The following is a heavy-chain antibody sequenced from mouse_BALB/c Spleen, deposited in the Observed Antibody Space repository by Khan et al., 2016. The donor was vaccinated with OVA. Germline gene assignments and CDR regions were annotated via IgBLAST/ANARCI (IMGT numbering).Heavy chain of an antibody. CDR3: DDHLTGSFDY. J-gene: IGHJ3*01. Sequence: EVELVESGGDLVKPGGSLNLSCAASGFTFNSYSMSWVRQTPDKRLEWVASISSGGDYTYYPDSVKGRFTISRDNAKNTLYKQMSDLKSEDTARYYCDDHLTGSFDYWGQGTLVTVSA. CDR1: GFTFNSYS. V-gene: IGHV5-6*01. CDR2: ISSGGDYT. D-gene: IGHD4-1*01.